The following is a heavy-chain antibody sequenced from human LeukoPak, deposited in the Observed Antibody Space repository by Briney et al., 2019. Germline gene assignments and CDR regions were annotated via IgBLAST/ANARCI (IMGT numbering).Heavy chain of an antibody. V-gene: IGHV1-3*01. D-gene: IGHD6-19*01. CDR3: ARDKTFLQGWYSYGMDV. Sequence: GASVKVSCKASGYTFSRYGMHWVRQAPGQSLEWMGWLNAGNENTKYSQKFQGRVSITRDTSASTAYMELSGLTSEDTAVYYCARDKTFLQGWYSYGMDVWGQGTTVTVSS. J-gene: IGHJ6*02. CDR2: LNAGNENT. CDR1: GYTFSRYG.